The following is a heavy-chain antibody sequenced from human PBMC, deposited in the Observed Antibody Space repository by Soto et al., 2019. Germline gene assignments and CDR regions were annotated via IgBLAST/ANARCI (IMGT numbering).Heavy chain of an antibody. V-gene: IGHV2-5*01. CDR3: AHRGYGNYPRDNWFDP. J-gene: IGHJ5*02. D-gene: IGHD4-17*01. Sequence: QITLKESGPTLVKPTQTLTLTCTFSGFSLTAAGAGVGWIRQPPGKALEWLALIYWNDDTRYSPSLKSRLTITKDTSKNPVVLRMTDMDPVDPATYYFAHRGYGNYPRDNWFDPWGQGILVIGSS. CDR2: IYWNDDT. CDR1: GFSLTAAGAG.